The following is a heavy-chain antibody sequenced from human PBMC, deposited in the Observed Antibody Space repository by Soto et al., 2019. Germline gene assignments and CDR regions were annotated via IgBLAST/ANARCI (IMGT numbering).Heavy chain of an antibody. CDR2: ISYGGTT. J-gene: IGHJ4*02. D-gene: IGHD5-12*01. CDR1: GGSISSGGNY. CDR3: ARQNSDDESIDS. V-gene: IGHV4-31*11. Sequence: QVQLQESGPGLVKPSQNLSLTCAVSGGSISSGGNYWSWIRQQPGKGLQWIGYISYGGTTYYNPSLKRQIVISRDTSKNQFSLNLSSVTAADTAMYYCARQNSDDESIDSWGQGTLVTVSS.